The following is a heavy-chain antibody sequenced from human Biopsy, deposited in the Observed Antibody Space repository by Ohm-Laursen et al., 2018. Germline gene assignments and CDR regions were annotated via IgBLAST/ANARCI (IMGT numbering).Heavy chain of an antibody. J-gene: IGHJ4*02. CDR1: GYSLTELS. D-gene: IGHD1-1*01. CDR3: AADINVWNVNY. Sequence: APVKVSCKVSGYSLTELSMHWVRQAPGQGLEWMGGFAPENGRIVYSQKFQGRVTMTEDTSTSTAYMEVWRLRSDDTAVYYCAADINVWNVNYWGQGTQVIVSS. CDR2: FAPENGRI. V-gene: IGHV1-24*01.